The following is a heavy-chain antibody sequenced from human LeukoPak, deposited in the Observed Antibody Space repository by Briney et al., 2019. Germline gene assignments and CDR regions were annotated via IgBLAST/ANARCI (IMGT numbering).Heavy chain of an antibody. V-gene: IGHV3-21*01. CDR3: AKGGYGDYPLDY. J-gene: IGHJ4*02. CDR1: GFTFSSYS. Sequence: PGGSLRLSCAASGFTFSSYSMNWVRQAPGKGLEWVSSISSSRSYIYYTDSVKGRFTISRDNAKNSLYLQMNSLRVEDTAVYYCAKGGYGDYPLDYWGQGTLVTVSS. CDR2: ISSSRSYI. D-gene: IGHD4-17*01.